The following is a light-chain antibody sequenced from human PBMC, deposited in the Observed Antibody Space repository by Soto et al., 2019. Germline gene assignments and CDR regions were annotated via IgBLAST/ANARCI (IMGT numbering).Light chain of an antibody. J-gene: IGKJ4*01. V-gene: IGKV3-20*01. CDR2: AAS. CDR1: QSVSSSY. Sequence: EIVLTQSPGTLSLSPGERATLSCRASQSVSSSYLAWYQQKPGQGPRLLIFAASTRAIGIPARFSGSGSGTDFTLTISSLQSEDFAVYFCQHYYERPLTFGGGTKVDIK. CDR3: QHYYERPLT.